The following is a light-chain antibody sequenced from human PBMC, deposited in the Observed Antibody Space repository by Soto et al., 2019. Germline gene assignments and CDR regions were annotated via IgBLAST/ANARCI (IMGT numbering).Light chain of an antibody. Sequence: SSELTQPPSVSVSPGQTASITCSGDKLGDKYACWYQQKPGQSPVLVIYQDSKRPSGIPERFSGSNSGNTAPLTISGTQAMDEADYYCQAWDSSTGGVFGGGTKVTVL. CDR2: QDS. V-gene: IGLV3-1*01. CDR1: KLGDKY. J-gene: IGLJ2*01. CDR3: QAWDSSTGGV.